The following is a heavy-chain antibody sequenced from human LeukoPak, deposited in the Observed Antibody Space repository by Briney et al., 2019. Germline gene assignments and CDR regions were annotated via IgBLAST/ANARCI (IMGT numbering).Heavy chain of an antibody. CDR1: GFIVNTNY. J-gene: IGHJ4*02. CDR3: AKDWLLGYSGSPRFFDY. D-gene: IGHD1-26*01. V-gene: IGHV3-53*01. CDR2: IYADGNT. Sequence: GGSLRLSCAASGFIVNTNYMTWVRQAPGRGLEWVSFIYADGNTYYADSVKGRFTISRDNSKNTLYLQMNSLRAEDTAVYYCAKDWLLGYSGSPRFFDYWGQGTLVTGSS.